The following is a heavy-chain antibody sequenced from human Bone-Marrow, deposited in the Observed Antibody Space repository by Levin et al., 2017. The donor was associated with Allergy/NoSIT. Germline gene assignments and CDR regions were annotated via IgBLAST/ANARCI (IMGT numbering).Heavy chain of an antibody. V-gene: IGHV4-30-4*01. J-gene: IGHJ4*02. CDR1: GGSISSGDYY. Sequence: SETLSLTCTVSGGSISSGDYYWSWIRQTPGKGLEWIGYIYNNGNTYYNPSLKSRVHISTDTSKNQFSLKLDSVTAADTAVYYCARDLRWGYFDSWGQGALVTVSS. CDR2: IYNNGNT. CDR3: ARDLRWGYFDS. D-gene: IGHD3-16*01.